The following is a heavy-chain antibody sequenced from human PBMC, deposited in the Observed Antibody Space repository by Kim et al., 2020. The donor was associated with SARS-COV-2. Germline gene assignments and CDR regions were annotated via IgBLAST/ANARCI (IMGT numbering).Heavy chain of an antibody. J-gene: IGHJ4*02. CDR3: AGICGTTSCSDDY. Sequence: YADSVRGRFTTSRDNPKSTGDLQMNSLRAEDTAVYYCAGICGTTSCSDDYWGQGTLVTVSS. D-gene: IGHD2-2*01. V-gene: IGHV3-23*01.